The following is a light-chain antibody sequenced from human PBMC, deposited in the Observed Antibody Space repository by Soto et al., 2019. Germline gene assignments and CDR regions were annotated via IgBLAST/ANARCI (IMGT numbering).Light chain of an antibody. CDR1: HSISSY. V-gene: IGKV1-39*01. CDR3: QHYNTYSS. CDR2: AAS. Sequence: DIQMTQSPSSLSASVGDRVTITCRASHSISSYLNWYQQKPGKAPKLLIYAASSLQSGVPSRFSGSGSRTDFTLTISSLPPDDFATYYCQHYNTYSSFGQGTKVDIK. J-gene: IGKJ1*01.